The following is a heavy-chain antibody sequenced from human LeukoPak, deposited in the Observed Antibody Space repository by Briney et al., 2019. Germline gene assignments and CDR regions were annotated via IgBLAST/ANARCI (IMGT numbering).Heavy chain of an antibody. CDR2: IIPIFGTA. J-gene: IGHJ4*02. Sequence: GSSVKVSCKASGGTFSSYAISWVRQAPGQGLEWMGGIIPIFGTANYAQKFQGRVTMTEDTSTDTAYMELSSLRSEDTAVYYCATPDLVFDWLLAFDYWGQGTLVTVSS. CDR3: ATPDLVFDWLLAFDY. D-gene: IGHD3-9*01. CDR1: GGTFSSYA. V-gene: IGHV1-69*06.